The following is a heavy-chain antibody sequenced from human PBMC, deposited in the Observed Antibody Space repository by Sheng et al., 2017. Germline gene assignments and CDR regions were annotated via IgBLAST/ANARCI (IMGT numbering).Heavy chain of an antibody. J-gene: IGHJ4*02. CDR2: INPNSGGT. V-gene: IGHV1-2*02. CDR1: GYTFTGYY. Sequence: QVQLVQSGAEVKRPGASVKVSCKASGYTFTGYYMHWVRQAPGQGLEWMGWINPNSGGTNYAQNFQGRVTMTRDTSISTAYMELSRLRSDDTAVFYCARGSSDFWSGYPEYFFHYWGQGTLVTVSS. D-gene: IGHD3-3*01. CDR3: ARGSSDFWSGYPEYFFHY.